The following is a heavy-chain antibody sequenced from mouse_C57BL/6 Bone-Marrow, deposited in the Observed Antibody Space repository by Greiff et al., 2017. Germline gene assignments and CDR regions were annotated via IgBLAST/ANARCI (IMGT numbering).Heavy chain of an antibody. Sequence: QVQLKESGAELARPGASVKLSCKASGYTFTSYGISWVKQITGQGLEWIGEIYPRSGNTYYNEKFKGKATLTADKSSSTAYMELRSLTSEDSAVYFCARSGYGSSYLDYFDDWGQGTTLTVSS. CDR2: IYPRSGNT. V-gene: IGHV1-81*01. J-gene: IGHJ2*01. CDR1: GYTFTSYG. D-gene: IGHD1-1*01. CDR3: ARSGYGSSYLDYFDD.